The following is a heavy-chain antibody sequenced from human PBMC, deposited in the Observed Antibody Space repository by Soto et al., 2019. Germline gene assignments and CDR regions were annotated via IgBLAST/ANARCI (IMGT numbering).Heavy chain of an antibody. J-gene: IGHJ4*02. CDR2: ISGSGTIT. V-gene: IGHV3-23*01. CDR3: AKSLSASPNYFFDS. CDR1: GFPFSSYA. Sequence: PWGSLRLSCAASGFPFSSYAMTWVRQAPGKGLEWVSGISGSGTITYDADSVKGRFTISRDKSKNTLYLQMNSLRADDTAVYYCAKSLSASPNYFFDSWGQGTLVTVSS. D-gene: IGHD1-1*01.